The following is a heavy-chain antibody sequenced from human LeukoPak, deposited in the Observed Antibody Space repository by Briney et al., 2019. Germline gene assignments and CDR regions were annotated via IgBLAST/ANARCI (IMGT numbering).Heavy chain of an antibody. CDR3: ARGLGAPFYYFDY. Sequence: SETLSLTCTVSGGSISSYYWSWIRQPPGKGLEWIGYIYYSGSTNYNPSLKSRVTISVDTSKNQFSLELSSVTAADTAVYYCARGLGAPFYYFDYWGQGTLVTVSS. V-gene: IGHV4-59*01. D-gene: IGHD3-10*01. J-gene: IGHJ4*02. CDR1: GGSISSYY. CDR2: IYYSGST.